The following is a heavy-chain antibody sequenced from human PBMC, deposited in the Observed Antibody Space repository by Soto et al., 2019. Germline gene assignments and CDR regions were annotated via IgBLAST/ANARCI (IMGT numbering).Heavy chain of an antibody. Sequence: QVQLVQSEAEVKTPGSSLKVSCKVSGSRFSNYVISWVRQAPGHGLEWLGRIIPIFNSTKYAQSFQGRVTITADKSTSTASLELSSLRSDDTAVYYCAREGRGKKAGYNGLVSLGYWGQGTLVTVSS. CDR1: GSRFSNYV. CDR3: AREGRGKKAGYNGLVSLGY. J-gene: IGHJ4*02. CDR2: IIPIFNST. D-gene: IGHD2-2*02. V-gene: IGHV1-69*06.